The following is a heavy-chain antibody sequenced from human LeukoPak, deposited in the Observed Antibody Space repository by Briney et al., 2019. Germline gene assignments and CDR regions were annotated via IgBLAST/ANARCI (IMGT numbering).Heavy chain of an antibody. CDR1: GGSFSGYY. CDR2: INHSGST. CDR3: ARYNYDSSGYYCRFDY. J-gene: IGHJ4*02. V-gene: IGHV4-34*01. Sequence: SETLSLTCAVYGGSFSGYYWSWIRQPPGKGLEWLGEINHSGSTNYNPSLKSRVTISVDTSKNQFSLKLSSVTAADTAVYYCARYNYDSSGYYCRFDYWGQGTLVTVSS. D-gene: IGHD3-22*01.